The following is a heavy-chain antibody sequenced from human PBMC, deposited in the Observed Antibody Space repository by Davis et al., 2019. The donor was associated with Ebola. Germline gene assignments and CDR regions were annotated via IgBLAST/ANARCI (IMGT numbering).Heavy chain of an antibody. CDR3: ARDKTAAGNSKVGYYGMDV. CDR1: GFTFDDYA. J-gene: IGHJ6*02. CDR2: ISWNSGSI. V-gene: IGHV3-9*01. Sequence: SLKISCAASGFTFDDYAMHWVRQAPGKGLEWVSGISWNSGSIGYADSVKGRFTISRDNAKNSLYLQMNSLRAEDTAVYYCARDKTAAGNSKVGYYGMDVWGQGTTVTVSS. D-gene: IGHD6-13*01.